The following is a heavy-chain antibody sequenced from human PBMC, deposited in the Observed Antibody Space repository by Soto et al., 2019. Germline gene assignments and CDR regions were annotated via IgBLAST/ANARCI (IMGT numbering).Heavy chain of an antibody. D-gene: IGHD6-19*01. CDR3: ARVIAVGEYYYYGMDV. CDR2: IYYSGST. Sequence: QVQLQESGPGLVKPSETLSLTCTVSGGSISSYYWSWIRQPPGKGLEWIGYIYYSGSTNYNPSLKCRVTISVDTSKNQFSLKLSSVTAADTAVYYCARVIAVGEYYYYGMDVWGQGTTVTVSS. CDR1: GGSISSYY. V-gene: IGHV4-59*08. J-gene: IGHJ6*02.